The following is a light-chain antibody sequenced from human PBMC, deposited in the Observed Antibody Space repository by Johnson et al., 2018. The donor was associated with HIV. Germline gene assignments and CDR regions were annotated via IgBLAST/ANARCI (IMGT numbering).Light chain of an antibody. CDR1: SSNIGNNY. J-gene: IGLJ1*01. V-gene: IGLV1-51*02. CDR2: ENN. CDR3: GTWDNSLSTGAV. Sequence: QSVLTQPPSVSAAPGQKVTISCSGSSSNIGNNYVSWYQQLPGTAPKLLIYENNKRPSGIPDRFSGSKSGTSATVGIAGLQTGDEADYYCGTWDNSLSTGAVFGTATKVTVL.